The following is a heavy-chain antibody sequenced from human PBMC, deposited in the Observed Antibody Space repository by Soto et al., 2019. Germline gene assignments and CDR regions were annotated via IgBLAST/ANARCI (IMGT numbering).Heavy chain of an antibody. D-gene: IGHD2-21*02. CDR2: IYYSGST. Sequence: SETLSLTCTVSGGSISSGGYYWSWIRQHPGKGLEWIGYIYYSGSTYYNPSLKSRVTISVDTSKNQFSLKLNSVTAADTAVYYCARDLWGYCGTDCYPLDVWGQGTTVTLSS. CDR1: GGSISSGGYY. CDR3: ARDLWGYCGTDCYPLDV. V-gene: IGHV4-31*03. J-gene: IGHJ6*02.